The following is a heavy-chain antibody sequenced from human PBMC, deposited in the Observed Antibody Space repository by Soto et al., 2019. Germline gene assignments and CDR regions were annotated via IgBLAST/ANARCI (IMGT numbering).Heavy chain of an antibody. CDR3: ARGSPNWNYGWFDP. J-gene: IGHJ5*02. CDR1: GYTFTSYG. CDR2: ISAYNGNT. Sequence: VASVKVSCKASGYTFTSYGISGVRQAPGQGLEWMGWISAYNGNTNYAQKLQGRVTMTTDTSTSTAYMELRSLRSDDTAVYYCARGSPNWNYGWFDPWGQGTLVTVSS. D-gene: IGHD1-7*01. V-gene: IGHV1-18*01.